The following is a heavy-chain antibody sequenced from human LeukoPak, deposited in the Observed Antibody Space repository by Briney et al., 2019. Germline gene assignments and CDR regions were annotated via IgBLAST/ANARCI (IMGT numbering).Heavy chain of an antibody. CDR2: ISYDGSNK. CDR3: ARAPEMSTIMYYFDY. J-gene: IGHJ4*02. CDR1: GFTFSSYA. D-gene: IGHD5-24*01. Sequence: GSLRLSYAASGFTFSSYAMHWVRPAPGKGLERVAVISYDGSNKYYADSVKGRFTISRDNSKNTLYLQMNSLRAEDTAVYYCARAPEMSTIMYYFDYWGQGTLVTVSS. V-gene: IGHV3-30*04.